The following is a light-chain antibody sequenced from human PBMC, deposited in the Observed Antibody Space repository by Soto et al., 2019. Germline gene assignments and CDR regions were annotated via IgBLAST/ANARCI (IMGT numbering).Light chain of an antibody. CDR2: VNSDGSN. Sequence: QSVLTQSPSASASLGASVKLTCTLSSGHNSYAIAWHQQQPEKGPRYLMKVNSDGSNSKGDGIPDRFSGSSSGAERYLTISSLQSEDEADYYCQTWSTDIRVFGGGTQLTV. CDR3: QTWSTDIRV. J-gene: IGLJ7*01. V-gene: IGLV4-69*01. CDR1: SGHNSYA.